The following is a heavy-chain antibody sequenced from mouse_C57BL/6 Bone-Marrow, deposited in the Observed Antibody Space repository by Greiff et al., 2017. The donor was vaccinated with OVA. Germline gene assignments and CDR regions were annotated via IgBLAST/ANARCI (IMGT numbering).Heavy chain of an antibody. V-gene: IGHV1-75*01. Sequence: QVQLKESGPELVKPGASVKISCKASGYTFTDYYINWVKQRPGQGLEWIGWIFPGSGSTYYNEKFKGKATLTVDKSSSTAYMLLSSLTSEDSAVYFCARGEVGYDVGYAMDYWGQGTSVTVSS. CDR3: ARGEVGYDVGYAMDY. CDR2: IFPGSGST. CDR1: GYTFTDYY. J-gene: IGHJ4*01. D-gene: IGHD2-2*01.